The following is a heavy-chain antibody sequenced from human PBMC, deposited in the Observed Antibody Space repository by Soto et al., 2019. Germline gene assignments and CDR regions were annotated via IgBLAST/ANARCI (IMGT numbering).Heavy chain of an antibody. Sequence: ASVKVSCKASGYTFTSYAMHWVRQAPGQRLEWMGWINAGNWNTKYSQKFQGRVTITRDTSASTVYMELSSLRSEDTAVYYCARDLWGGYVTYYYYYGMDGRGQRTTVTVSS. CDR3: ARDLWGGYVTYYYYYGMDG. D-gene: IGHD5-12*01. CDR2: INAGNWNT. V-gene: IGHV1-3*01. J-gene: IGHJ6*02. CDR1: GYTFTSYA.